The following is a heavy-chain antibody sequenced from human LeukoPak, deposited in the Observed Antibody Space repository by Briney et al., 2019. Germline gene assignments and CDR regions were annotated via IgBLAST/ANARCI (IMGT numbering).Heavy chain of an antibody. CDR2: ISAYNGNT. V-gene: IGHV1-18*01. D-gene: IGHD3-10*01. Sequence: GASAKVSCKASGYTFTSYGISWVRQAPGQGLEWMGWISAYNGNTNYAQKLQGRVTMTTDTSTSTACMELRSLRSGDTAVYYCARDRALQWFGELSTLFDYWGQGTLVTVSS. J-gene: IGHJ4*02. CDR1: GYTFTSYG. CDR3: ARDRALQWFGELSTLFDY.